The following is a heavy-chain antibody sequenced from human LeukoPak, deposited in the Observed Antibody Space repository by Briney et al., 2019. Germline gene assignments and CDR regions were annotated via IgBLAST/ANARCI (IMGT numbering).Heavy chain of an antibody. J-gene: IGHJ4*02. CDR2: IYHSGSI. CDR1: GGSISSYY. CDR3: TRLRNLWGVGY. Sequence: SETLSLTCTVSGGSISSYYWSWIRQPPGKGLEWIGCIYHSGSINYNPSLKSRVTISVDTSKNQFSLKLSSVTAAATAVYFCTRLRNLWGVGYWGQGTLVTVSS. V-gene: IGHV4-59*01. D-gene: IGHD3-16*01.